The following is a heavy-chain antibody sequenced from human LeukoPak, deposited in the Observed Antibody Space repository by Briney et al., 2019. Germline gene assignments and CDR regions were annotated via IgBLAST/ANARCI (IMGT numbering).Heavy chain of an antibody. V-gene: IGHV3-21*01. CDR3: ARDLSGSSGYDLNY. D-gene: IGHD5-12*01. CDR1: GFTFSSYS. CDR2: ISSSSSYI. Sequence: GGSLRLSCAASGFTFSSYSMNWVRQAPGKGLEWVSSISSSSSYIYYADSVKGRFTISRDNAKNSLYLQMNSLRAEDTAVYYCARDLSGSSGYDLNYWGQGTLVTVSS. J-gene: IGHJ4*02.